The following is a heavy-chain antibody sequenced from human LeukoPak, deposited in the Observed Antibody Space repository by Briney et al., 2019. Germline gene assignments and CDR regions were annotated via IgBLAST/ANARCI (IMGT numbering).Heavy chain of an antibody. CDR3: ARSPPVVVTAPWFDP. J-gene: IGHJ5*02. CDR1: GGSISSYY. V-gene: IGHV4-59*01. D-gene: IGHD2-21*02. Sequence: SETLSLTCTVSGGSISSYYWSWIRQPPGKGLEWIGYIYYSGSTNYNPSLKSRVTISVDTSKNQFSLKLSSVTAADTAVYYCARSPPVVVTAPWFDPWGQGTLVTVSS. CDR2: IYYSGST.